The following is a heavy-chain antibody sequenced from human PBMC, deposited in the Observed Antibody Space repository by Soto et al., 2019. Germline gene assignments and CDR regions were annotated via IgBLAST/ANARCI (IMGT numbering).Heavy chain of an antibody. V-gene: IGHV1-8*01. Sequence: ASVKVSCKASGYPFTSYDINWLRQATGQGLEWMGWMNPNSGNTGYAQKFQVRVTMTRNTSISTAYMELSSRRSEDTAGYYCARGSLGGYDFWSGSRLWYYYYGMDVWGQGTTVTVS. CDR1: GYPFTSYD. D-gene: IGHD3-3*01. J-gene: IGHJ6*02. CDR3: ARGSLGGYDFWSGSRLWYYYYGMDV. CDR2: MNPNSGNT.